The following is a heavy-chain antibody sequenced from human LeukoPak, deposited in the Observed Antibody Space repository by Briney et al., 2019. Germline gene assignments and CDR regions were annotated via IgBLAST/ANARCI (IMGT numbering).Heavy chain of an antibody. CDR3: VRGVSRYNWFDP. D-gene: IGHD3-10*01. V-gene: IGHV4-39*07. Sequence: GSLRLSCAASGFTFSSYEMNWVRQPPGKGLEGIGSIYYSGSTYYNPSLKSRVTISVDTSKNQFSLKLSSVTAADTAVYYCVRGVSRYNWFDPWGQGTLVTVSS. CDR2: IYYSGST. J-gene: IGHJ5*02. CDR1: GFTFSSYE.